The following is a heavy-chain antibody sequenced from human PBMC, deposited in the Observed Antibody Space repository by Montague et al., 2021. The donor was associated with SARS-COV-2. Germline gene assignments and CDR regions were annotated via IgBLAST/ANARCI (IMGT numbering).Heavy chain of an antibody. J-gene: IGHJ5*01. D-gene: IGHD3-16*02. CDR2: INHSGST. CDR1: GGSFSGYY. CDR3: ARGARQSYGFRLGSFDS. V-gene: IGHV4-34*01. Sequence: SETLSLTCAVYGGSFSGYYWNWIRQLPGKGLEWIGEINHSGSTNYNPSLKSRVTMSVDTSKNQFSLKLSSVTAADTAVYYCARGARQSYGFRLGSFDSWGQGTLVTVFS.